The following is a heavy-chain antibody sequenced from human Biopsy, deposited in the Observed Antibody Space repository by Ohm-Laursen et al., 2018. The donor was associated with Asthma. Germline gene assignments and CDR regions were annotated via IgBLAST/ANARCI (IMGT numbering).Heavy chain of an antibody. D-gene: IGHD6-19*01. J-gene: IGHJ4*02. Sequence: SLRLSCAASGFTFSDYYMGWIRQAPGRGLEWISYINGKSNSIENADSVKGRFTISRDNTKNSLYLQMNSLRAEDTAVYYCARDSYSSGLYDDFESWGQGTLVTVSS. CDR1: GFTFSDYY. CDR2: INGKSNSI. CDR3: ARDSYSSGLYDDFES. V-gene: IGHV3-11*01.